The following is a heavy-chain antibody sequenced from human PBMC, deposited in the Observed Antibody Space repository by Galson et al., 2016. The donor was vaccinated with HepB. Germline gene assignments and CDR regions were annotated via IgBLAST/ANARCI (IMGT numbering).Heavy chain of an antibody. Sequence: SVKVSCKASGYTFRNYGIAWVRQAPGQGLEWMGWISAYNGKTNYAQKVQDRVTMTTDTSTSTAYIELTSLRSDDTAVYYCAKAWGVGPGSSFGSWGQGTLVAVSS. CDR1: GYTFRNYG. CDR3: AKAWGVGPGSSFGS. CDR2: ISAYNGKT. V-gene: IGHV1-18*01. D-gene: IGHD3-16*01. J-gene: IGHJ4*03.